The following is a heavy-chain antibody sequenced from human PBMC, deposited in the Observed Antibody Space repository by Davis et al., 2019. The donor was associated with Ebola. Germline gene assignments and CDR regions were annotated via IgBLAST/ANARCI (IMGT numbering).Heavy chain of an antibody. V-gene: IGHV1-69*10. D-gene: IGHD1-26*01. CDR1: GGTFYSYA. J-gene: IGHJ6*02. CDR2: IIPIIARE. Sequence: SVKVSCKASGGTFYSYAISWVRQAPGQGLEWVGGIIPIIAREDYAQKSQGRVTITADKSTSTAYMELSSLRSEDTAVYYCARGTGAALYGRNYYYGMDVWGQGTTVTVSS. CDR3: ARGTGAALYGRNYYYGMDV.